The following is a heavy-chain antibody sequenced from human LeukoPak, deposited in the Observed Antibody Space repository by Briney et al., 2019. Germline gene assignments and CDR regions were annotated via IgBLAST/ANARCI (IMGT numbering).Heavy chain of an antibody. Sequence: GGSLRLSCAASGFTFSSYAMSWVRQAPGKGLEWVSVIYSGGSTYYADSVKGRFTISRDNSKNTLYLQMNSLRAEDTAVYYCARESWLYLDYWGQGTLVTVSS. D-gene: IGHD2-15*01. J-gene: IGHJ4*02. V-gene: IGHV3-53*01. CDR2: IYSGGST. CDR3: ARESWLYLDY. CDR1: GFTFSSYA.